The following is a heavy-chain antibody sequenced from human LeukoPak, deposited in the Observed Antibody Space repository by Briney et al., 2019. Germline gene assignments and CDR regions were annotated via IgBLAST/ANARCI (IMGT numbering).Heavy chain of an antibody. CDR2: INTNSGGT. CDR1: GSPFTGYY. V-gene: IGHV1-2*02. Sequence: ASVKVSCKASGSPFTGYYIHWVRQAPGQGLEWMGWINTNSGGTHFEQKFKGTITMTRQTSISTAYIELRRLRSHDTAVYYCARDSGYPYYFDYWGLGNLVSASS. D-gene: IGHD3-22*01. J-gene: IGHJ4*02. CDR3: ARDSGYPYYFDY.